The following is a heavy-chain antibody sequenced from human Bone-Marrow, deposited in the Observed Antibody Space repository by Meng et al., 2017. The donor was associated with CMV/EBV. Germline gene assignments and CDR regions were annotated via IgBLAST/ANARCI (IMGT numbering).Heavy chain of an antibody. CDR1: GGTFNSYA. CDR3: ARDDNFIGFDP. D-gene: IGHD3-22*01. V-gene: IGHV1-69*05. CDR2: IILIFDTA. J-gene: IGHJ5*02. Sequence: SVKVSCKASGGTFNSYAISWVRQAPGQGLEWMGQIILIFDTANYAQKFQGRLTITTDESTSTAYMELSSLRSDDTAVYYCARDDNFIGFDPWGKGTLVTVSS.